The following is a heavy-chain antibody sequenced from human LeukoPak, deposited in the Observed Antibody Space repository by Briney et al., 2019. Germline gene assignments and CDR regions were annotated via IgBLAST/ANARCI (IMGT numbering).Heavy chain of an antibody. J-gene: IGHJ4*02. CDR2: IIPIFGAP. CDR3: ARVSRSGKSNLGYY. V-gene: IGHV1-69*05. CDR1: GGTLSRSA. Sequence: ASVKVSCKASGGTLSRSAITWVRQAPGQGLEWMGGIIPIFGAPRSAQKFQGRVTITTDESTNTAYMELSSLRAEDTAVYYCARVSRSGKSNLGYYWGQGTLVTVSS. D-gene: IGHD2-2*01.